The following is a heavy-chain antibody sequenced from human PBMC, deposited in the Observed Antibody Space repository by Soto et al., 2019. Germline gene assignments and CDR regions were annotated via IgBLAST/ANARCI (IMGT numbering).Heavy chain of an antibody. CDR3: ASQAARWGPYGMDV. J-gene: IGHJ6*02. V-gene: IGHV4-4*07. Sequence: SETLSLTCTVSGDSIRSYWWSWIRQPAGKGLEWIGRIYTSGSTDDNPFLKSRVTMSLDTSKNQLSLKMTSVTAADTAVYYCASQAARWGPYGMDVWGQGTMVTVSS. D-gene: IGHD6-25*01. CDR2: IYTSGST. CDR1: GDSIRSYW.